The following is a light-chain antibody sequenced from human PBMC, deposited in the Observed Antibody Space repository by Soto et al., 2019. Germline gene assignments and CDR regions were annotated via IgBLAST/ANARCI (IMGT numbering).Light chain of an antibody. CDR1: QSVSSSY. Sequence: DIVLTQSPGTLSFSPGERATLTCRARQSVSSSYLAWFQQKPGQAPRLLIYGASSRATGIPVRFSGSGSGTDFTLTISRLEPEDFAVYYCQQYGNAPFTFGPGTKVDIK. J-gene: IGKJ3*01. CDR3: QQYGNAPFT. CDR2: GAS. V-gene: IGKV3-20*01.